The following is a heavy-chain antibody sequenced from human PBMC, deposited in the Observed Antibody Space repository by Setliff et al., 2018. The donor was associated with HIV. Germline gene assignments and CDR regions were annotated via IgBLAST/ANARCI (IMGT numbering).Heavy chain of an antibody. CDR1: GFTFSSYS. V-gene: IGHV3-21*01. CDR2: ISWDGGST. CDR3: TRGRGSFDS. D-gene: IGHD1-26*01. J-gene: IGHJ4*02. Sequence: PGGSLRLSCAASGFTFSSYSMNWVRQAPGKGLEWVSLISWDGGSTYYADSVKGRFTISRDHAKNSMYLQMNSLRVEDTAMYYCTRGRGSFDSWGQGTLVTVSS.